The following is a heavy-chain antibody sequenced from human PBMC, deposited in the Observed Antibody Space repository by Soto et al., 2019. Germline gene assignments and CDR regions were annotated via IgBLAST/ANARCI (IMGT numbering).Heavy chain of an antibody. Sequence: SETLSLTYAVYGGSFSGYYWSWIRQPPGKGLEWIGEINHSGSTNYNPSLKSRVTISVDTSKNQFSLKLSSVTAADTAVYYCARAVRAYITMVRGPGGYYGMDVWGQGTTVTVSS. CDR1: GGSFSGYY. V-gene: IGHV4-34*01. CDR3: ARAVRAYITMVRGPGGYYGMDV. D-gene: IGHD3-10*01. CDR2: INHSGST. J-gene: IGHJ6*02.